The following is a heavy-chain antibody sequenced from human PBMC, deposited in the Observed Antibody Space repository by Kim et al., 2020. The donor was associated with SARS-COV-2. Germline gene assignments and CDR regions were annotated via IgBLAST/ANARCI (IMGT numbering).Heavy chain of an antibody. D-gene: IGHD2-2*01. J-gene: IGHJ4*02. Sequence: YTPTLKAQLTIHKDTSKNKVVLTMTNMDPVDTATYYCAHTSEAAAIPFDYWGQGTLVTVSS. V-gene: IGHV2-5*01. CDR3: AHTSEAAAIPFDY.